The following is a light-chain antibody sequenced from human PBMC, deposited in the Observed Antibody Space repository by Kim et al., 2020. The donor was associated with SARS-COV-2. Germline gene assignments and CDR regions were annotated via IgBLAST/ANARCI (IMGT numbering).Light chain of an antibody. J-gene: IGLJ2*01. CDR1: KLGDNI. CDR2: RDT. V-gene: IGLV3-1*01. Sequence: SVAPGQTASITCSGDKLGDNIACGYQQKPAQSPVLVIYRDTKRPSGIPKRFSGSNSGNTATLTISGTQAMDEADYYCQAWDSSIVVFGGGTQLTVL. CDR3: QAWDSSIVV.